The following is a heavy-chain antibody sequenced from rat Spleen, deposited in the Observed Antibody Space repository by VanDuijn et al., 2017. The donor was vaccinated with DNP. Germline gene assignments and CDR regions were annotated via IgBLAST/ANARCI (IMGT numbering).Heavy chain of an antibody. CDR3: TRENYGSFDY. J-gene: IGHJ2*01. D-gene: IGHD1-3*01. CDR1: GFTFNTYD. Sequence: EVQLVESGGGLVQPGRSLKLSCAASGFTFNTYDMAWVRQAPKKGLEWVASVSYDGNESNYRDSVEGRFTISRDNAKNSLYLQMDSLRSEDTATYYCTRENYGSFDYWGQGVVVTVSS. V-gene: IGHV5-7*01. CDR2: VSYDGNES.